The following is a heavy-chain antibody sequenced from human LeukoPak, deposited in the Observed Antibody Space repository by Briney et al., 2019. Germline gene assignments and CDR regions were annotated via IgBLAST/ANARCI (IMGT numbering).Heavy chain of an antibody. D-gene: IGHD2-2*01. CDR2: ISGSGGST. CDR3: AKPDIVVVPAAMDY. V-gene: IGHV3-23*01. CDR1: GFTFSSYS. J-gene: IGHJ4*02. Sequence: PGGSLRLSCAASGFTFSSYSMNWVRQAPGKGLEWVSAISGSGGSTYYADSVKGRFTISRDNSKNTLYLQMNSLRAEGTAVYYCAKPDIVVVPAAMDYWGQGTLVTVSS.